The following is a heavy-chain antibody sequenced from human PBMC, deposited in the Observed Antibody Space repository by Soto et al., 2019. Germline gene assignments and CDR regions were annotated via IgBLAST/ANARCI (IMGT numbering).Heavy chain of an antibody. CDR1: GGTFSSYT. CDR3: ARGPTKSYYAEY. CDR2: IIPTAGIR. J-gene: IGHJ4*02. Sequence: QVQLVQSGAEVKKPGSSVKVSCKASGGTFSSYTINWVRQAPGQGLEWMGRIIPTAGIRNYAGKFQGRVTITADRSTTTAYMELDSLRSGDTAVYSCARGPTKSYYAEYWGQGTLVSGSS. V-gene: IGHV1-69*02. D-gene: IGHD1-26*01.